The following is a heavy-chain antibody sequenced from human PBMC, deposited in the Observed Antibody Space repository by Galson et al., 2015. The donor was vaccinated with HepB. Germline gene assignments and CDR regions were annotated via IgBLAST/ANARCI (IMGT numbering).Heavy chain of an antibody. Sequence: SLRLSCAASGFTFSDYAMSWFRQAPGKGLEWVGFIRSKAYGGTTEYAASVKGRFTISRDDSKSIAYLQMNSLKTEDTAVYYCTRSRTIDAFDIWGQGTMVTVSS. V-gene: IGHV3-49*03. CDR1: GFTFSDYA. CDR2: IRSKAYGGTT. D-gene: IGHD3-3*01. J-gene: IGHJ3*02. CDR3: TRSRTIDAFDI.